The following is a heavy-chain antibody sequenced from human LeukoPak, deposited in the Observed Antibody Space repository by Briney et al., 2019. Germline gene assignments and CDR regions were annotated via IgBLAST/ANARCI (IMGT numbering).Heavy chain of an antibody. V-gene: IGHV3-48*02. CDR3: ARRGGGGRSDALDI. D-gene: IGHD2-21*01. J-gene: IGHJ3*02. CDR2: SSTTGNTI. CDR1: GFTFSSYA. Sequence: PGRSLRLSCAASGFTFSSYAMHWVRQAPGKGLEWVSYSSTTGNTIRYTDSVKGRFTVSRDNAKNSLFLQMNSLRDEDTAVYYCARRGGGGRSDALDIWGQGTMVTVSS.